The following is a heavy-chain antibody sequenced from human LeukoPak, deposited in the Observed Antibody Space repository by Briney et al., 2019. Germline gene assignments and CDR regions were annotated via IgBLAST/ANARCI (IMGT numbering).Heavy chain of an antibody. D-gene: IGHD1-14*01. CDR2: ISRSGGIT. V-gene: IGHV3-23*01. Sequence: GGSLRLSCAASGFTFSSYDMNWVRQAPGKGLEWVSAISRSGGITYYADSVKGRFTISRDNSKNTLYLQMNSLRADDTAVYYCARGVEPLAANTLAYWGQGTLVTVSS. CDR3: ARGVEPLAANTLAY. J-gene: IGHJ4*02. CDR1: GFTFSSYD.